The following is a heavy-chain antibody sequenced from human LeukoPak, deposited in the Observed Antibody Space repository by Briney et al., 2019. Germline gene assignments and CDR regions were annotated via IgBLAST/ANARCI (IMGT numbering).Heavy chain of an antibody. Sequence: SETLSLTCAVYGGSFSTYYWSWIRQPPGKGLEWIGEVNHGASTNYNPSLKSRVTISVDTSTNQFSLQLSSVTAADTAVYYCARAPPYCSSTSCYPNRWFDPWGQGTLVTVSS. CDR2: VNHGAST. CDR3: ARAPPYCSSTSCYPNRWFDP. V-gene: IGHV4-34*01. CDR1: GGSFSTYY. J-gene: IGHJ5*02. D-gene: IGHD2-2*01.